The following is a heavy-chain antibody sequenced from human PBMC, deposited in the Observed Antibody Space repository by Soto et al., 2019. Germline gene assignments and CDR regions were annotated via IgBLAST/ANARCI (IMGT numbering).Heavy chain of an antibody. D-gene: IGHD2-15*01. CDR2: ISASDGNT. CDR3: ARDPNCSAGTCYFDY. CDR1: GYTFTTYG. J-gene: IGHJ4*02. V-gene: IGHV1-18*01. Sequence: QVQLVQSGTEVKEPGASVKVSCKASGYTFTTYGFSWVRQAPGQGLEWMGWISASDGNTVRAQKFQGRLTMTTDTSTSTAHMELRSLRCDDTAVYYCARDPNCSAGTCYFDYWGQGTLVTVSS.